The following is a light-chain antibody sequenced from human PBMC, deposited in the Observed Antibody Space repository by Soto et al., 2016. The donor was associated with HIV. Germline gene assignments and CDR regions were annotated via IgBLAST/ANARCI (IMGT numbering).Light chain of an antibody. CDR3: QQYDDLPLT. CDR2: DAP. Sequence: DIRMTQSPSSLSASVGDRVTITCQASEDISDYLNWYQQKPGKAPKLLIYDAPNLGKGVPPRFTGSGSGTDYTFTITSLQPEDTATYYCQQYDDLPLTFGPGTKV. CDR1: EDISDY. V-gene: IGKV1-33*01. J-gene: IGKJ3*01.